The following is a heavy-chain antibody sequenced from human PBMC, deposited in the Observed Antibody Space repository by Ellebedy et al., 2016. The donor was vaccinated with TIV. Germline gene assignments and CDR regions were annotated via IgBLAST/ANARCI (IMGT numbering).Heavy chain of an antibody. CDR2: FSYSGYT. J-gene: IGHJ6*02. CDR3: ARISSLSAGMVGPDYGPDV. CDR1: GGSISSSNHY. V-gene: IGHV4-39*01. Sequence: SETLSLTCTVSGGSISSSNHYWGWVRQPPGKGLEWIGSFSYSGYTYYTPSLKSRVTVSGDTSKNQFSLKLTSVTAADTAMYYCARISSLSAGMVGPDYGPDVWGQGTTVIVSS. D-gene: IGHD3-10*02.